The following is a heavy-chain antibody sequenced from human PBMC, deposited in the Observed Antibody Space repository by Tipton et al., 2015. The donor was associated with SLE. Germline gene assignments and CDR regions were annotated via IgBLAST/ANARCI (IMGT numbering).Heavy chain of an antibody. D-gene: IGHD2-15*01. Sequence: GLVKPSQTLSLTCVISGDSVSSNNAAWNWIRQSPSRGLEWLGRTYYRSKWFNNYAVSVQSRITFNSDTSKNQFSLQLNSVTPEVTAVYYCAKTCSGGSCFSLDAWGQGTLVSAPS. J-gene: IGHJ5*02. CDR1: GDSVSSNNAA. CDR2: TYYRSKWFN. V-gene: IGHV6-1*01. CDR3: AKTCSGGSCFSLDA.